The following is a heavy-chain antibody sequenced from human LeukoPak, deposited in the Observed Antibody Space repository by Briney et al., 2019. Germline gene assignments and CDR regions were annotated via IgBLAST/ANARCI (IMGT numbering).Heavy chain of an antibody. D-gene: IGHD4/OR15-4a*01. CDR1: GFTFSRYW. CDR2: ITSDGSST. CDR3: ARVHGAYPFDY. J-gene: IGHJ4*02. V-gene: IGHV3-74*01. Sequence: PGGSLRLSCAASGFTFSRYWMYWVRQVPGKGLVWVSRITSDGSSTTYADSVKGRFTISRDNAKNTLYLQMNSLRADDTAVYYCARVHGAYPFDYWGQGTLVAVSS.